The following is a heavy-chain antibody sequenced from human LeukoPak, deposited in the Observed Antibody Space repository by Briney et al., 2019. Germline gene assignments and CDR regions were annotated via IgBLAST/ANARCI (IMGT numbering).Heavy chain of an antibody. J-gene: IGHJ4*02. Sequence: ASVKVSCKASGYTFTGYYMHWVRQAPGQGLEWMGWINPNSGGTNFDQKFQGRVTLTRDTSISTAYMELSRLRSDDTALYYCARGTKDILGPVDYWGQGTLVTVSS. D-gene: IGHD1-26*01. CDR3: ARGTKDILGPVDY. V-gene: IGHV1-2*02. CDR2: INPNSGGT. CDR1: GYTFTGYY.